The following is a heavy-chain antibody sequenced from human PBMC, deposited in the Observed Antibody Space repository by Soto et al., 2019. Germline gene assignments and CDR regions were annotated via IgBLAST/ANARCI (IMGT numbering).Heavy chain of an antibody. J-gene: IGHJ6*02. CDR3: VRVPQNYYYYLTDV. CDR1: GYIFGTYW. CDR2: IYPDDSDT. V-gene: IGHV5-51*01. Sequence: PGESLKISCKSSGYIFGTYWTGWVRQMSGKGLEWMGIIYPDDSDTRYSPSFQGQVTISADKSISTAYLHWSSLKASDTATYYCVRVPQNYYYYLTDVWGQGTTVTVSS.